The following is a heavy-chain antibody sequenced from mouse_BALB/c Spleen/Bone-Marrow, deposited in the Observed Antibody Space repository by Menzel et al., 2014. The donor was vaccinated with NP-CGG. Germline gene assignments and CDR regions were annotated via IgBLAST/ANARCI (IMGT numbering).Heavy chain of an antibody. CDR1: GYTFTSYW. Sequence: DLVKPGASVKLSCKASGYTFTSYWINWIKRRPGQGLEWIGRFAPGSGNTYYNEVFKGKATLTVDTSSSTAYIQLSSLSSEDSAVYFCARARSTVITTWYFDVWGAGTTVTVSS. CDR2: FAPGSGNT. J-gene: IGHJ1*01. CDR3: ARARSTVITTWYFDV. D-gene: IGHD2-4*01. V-gene: IGHV1S41*01.